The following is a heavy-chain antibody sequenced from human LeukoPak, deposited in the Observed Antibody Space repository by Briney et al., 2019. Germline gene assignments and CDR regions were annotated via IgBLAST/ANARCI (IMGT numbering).Heavy chain of an antibody. CDR1: GYTFTSYG. V-gene: IGHV1-18*01. CDR3: ARDRRVNDHGDYVVDY. J-gene: IGHJ4*02. D-gene: IGHD4-17*01. Sequence: ASVKVSCKASGYTFTSYGISWVRQAPGQGLEWMGWISAYNGNTNYAQKLQGRVTMTTDTSTSTAYMELSSLRSEDTAVYYCARDRRVNDHGDYVVDYWGQGTLVTVSS. CDR2: ISAYNGNT.